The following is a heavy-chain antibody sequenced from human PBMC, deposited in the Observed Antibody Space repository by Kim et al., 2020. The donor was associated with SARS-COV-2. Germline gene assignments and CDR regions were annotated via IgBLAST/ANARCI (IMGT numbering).Heavy chain of an antibody. Sequence: ASVKVSCKASGYTFTAYYMHWVRQAPGQGLEWMGRINPNTGGTSYALKFQGRVTMTRDTSINTAYMELSGLRSDDTAVYYCARGGSTWTTDINYYYYPMDVWGQGTTVTVSS. CDR3: ARGGSTWTTDINYYYYPMDV. J-gene: IGHJ6*02. CDR1: GYTFTAYY. D-gene: IGHD6-13*01. CDR2: INPNTGGT. V-gene: IGHV1-2*06.